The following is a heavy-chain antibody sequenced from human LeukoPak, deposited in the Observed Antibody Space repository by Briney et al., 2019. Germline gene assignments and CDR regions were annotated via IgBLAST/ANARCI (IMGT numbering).Heavy chain of an antibody. V-gene: IGHV3-48*01. CDR2: ISSGNNTI. CDR3: ASSLTTHYYYMDV. Sequence: GGSLRLSRTGSGYSLSTFRMNWVRQAPGKGREWVSYISSGNNTIYYADSVKGRFTISRDNARNSLYLQMNSLRAEDTAVYYCASSLTTHYYYMDVWGNGTTVTVSS. J-gene: IGHJ6*03. CDR1: GYSLSTFR. D-gene: IGHD4-11*01.